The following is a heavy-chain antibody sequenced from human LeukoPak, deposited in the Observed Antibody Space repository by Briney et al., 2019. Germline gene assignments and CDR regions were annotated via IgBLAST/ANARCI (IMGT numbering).Heavy chain of an antibody. CDR3: ARDLGDYYYYYMDV. Sequence: AGGSLRLSCAASGFTFSSYSMNWVRQAPGKGLEWVSSISSSSSYIYYADSVKGRFTISRDNAKNSLYLQMNSLRAEDTAVYYCARDLGDYYYYYMDVWGKGTTVTVSS. J-gene: IGHJ6*03. D-gene: IGHD3-16*01. CDR1: GFTFSSYS. CDR2: ISSSSSYI. V-gene: IGHV3-21*01.